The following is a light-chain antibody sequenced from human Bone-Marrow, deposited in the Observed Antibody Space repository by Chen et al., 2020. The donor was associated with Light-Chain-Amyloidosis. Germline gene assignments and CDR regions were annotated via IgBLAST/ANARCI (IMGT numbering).Light chain of an antibody. J-gene: IGLJ1*01. CDR1: SSDVGGDNH. CDR3: SSYTITNTLV. V-gene: IGLV2-14*01. CDR2: EVT. Sequence: QSALTQPASVSGSPGQSITISCTGTSSDVGGDNHVSWYQQHPDKAPKLMIYEVTNRPSWVPERFSGSKSDNTASLTISGLQTEDEADYCCSSYTITNTLVFGSGTRVTVL.